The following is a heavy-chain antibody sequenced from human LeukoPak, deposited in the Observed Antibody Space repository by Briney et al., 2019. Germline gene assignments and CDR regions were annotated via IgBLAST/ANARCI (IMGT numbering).Heavy chain of an antibody. D-gene: IGHD6-25*01. CDR3: AKDGRLYGMDV. J-gene: IGHJ6*02. Sequence: PSGGSLRLSCAASGFSFDDYGMSWVRQAPGKGLEWVSGINWSGGRTGYADSVKGRHNISRDNAKNSLYLQMNSLRAEDTALYYCAKDGRLYGMDVWGQGTTVTVSS. V-gene: IGHV3-20*04. CDR2: INWSGGRT. CDR1: GFSFDDYG.